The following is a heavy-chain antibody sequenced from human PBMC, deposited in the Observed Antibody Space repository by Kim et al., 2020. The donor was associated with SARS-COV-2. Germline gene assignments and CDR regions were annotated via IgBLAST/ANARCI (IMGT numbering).Heavy chain of an antibody. CDR3: ATYTPYNSDNDY. J-gene: IGHJ4*02. D-gene: IGHD6-19*01. CDR2: IYYSGST. CDR1: GASISTYY. V-gene: IGHV4-59*01. Sequence: SETLSLTCTVSGASISTYYWSWIRQPPGKGLECIGYIYYSGSTNYNPSLKSRATMSVDTSKNQFSLRLSSVTAADTAVYYCATYTPYNSDNDYWGQGTLVTVSS.